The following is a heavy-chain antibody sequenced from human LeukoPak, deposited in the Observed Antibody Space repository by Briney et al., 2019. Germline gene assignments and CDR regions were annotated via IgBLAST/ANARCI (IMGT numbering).Heavy chain of an antibody. D-gene: IGHD1-26*01. CDR1: NYAISSGYF. J-gene: IGHJ5*02. Sequence: SETLSLTCSVSNYAISSGYFWGWIRQSPEKGLEWIGSINYSGSTYYNPSLKSRVTISVDTSKNQFSLKLSSVTAADTAVYYCAAYSGSYYYWFDPWGQGTLVTVSS. CDR3: AAYSGSYYYWFDP. CDR2: INYSGST. V-gene: IGHV4-38-2*02.